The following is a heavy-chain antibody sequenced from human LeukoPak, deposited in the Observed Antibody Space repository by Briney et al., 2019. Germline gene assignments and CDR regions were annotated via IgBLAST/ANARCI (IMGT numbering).Heavy chain of an antibody. D-gene: IGHD2-21*01. V-gene: IGHV4-4*07. Sequence: SETLSLTCTVSGCSISSYYWSWIRQPAGKGLEWIGRIYTSGSTKYNPSLKSRVTMSVDTSKNQFSLKLSSVTAADTAVYYCATSAYCGGDCYLTEGFDIWGQGTMVTVSS. CDR1: GCSISSYY. J-gene: IGHJ3*02. CDR2: IYTSGST. CDR3: ATSAYCGGDCYLTEGFDI.